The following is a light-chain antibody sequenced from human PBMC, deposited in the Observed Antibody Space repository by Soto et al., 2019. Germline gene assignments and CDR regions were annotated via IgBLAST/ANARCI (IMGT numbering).Light chain of an antibody. Sequence: EIVLTQSPGTLSLSPGERATLSCRASQTVSSRYLAWYQQKPGQAPRLLMYGASNRATGIPDRFSGSGSGTDFTLTISRLEPEDFAVYFCQQYGRSPPFTFGQGTKVGIK. CDR2: GAS. V-gene: IGKV3-20*01. J-gene: IGKJ2*01. CDR3: QQYGRSPPFT. CDR1: QTVSSRY.